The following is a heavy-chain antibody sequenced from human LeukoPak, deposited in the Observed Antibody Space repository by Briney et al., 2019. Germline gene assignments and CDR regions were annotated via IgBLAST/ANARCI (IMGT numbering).Heavy chain of an antibody. CDR2: ITNWSGTI. Sequence: QAGGSLRLYCAASGFAFSDYNMNWVRQAPGKGLEWVSYITNWSGTIYYADSVKGRFTISRDNAKNSLYLQMNSLRAEDTAVYYCARSDAPMDKHFDYWGQGTLVTVSS. CDR1: GFAFSDYN. V-gene: IGHV3-48*04. J-gene: IGHJ4*02. CDR3: ARSDAPMDKHFDY. D-gene: IGHD3-10*01.